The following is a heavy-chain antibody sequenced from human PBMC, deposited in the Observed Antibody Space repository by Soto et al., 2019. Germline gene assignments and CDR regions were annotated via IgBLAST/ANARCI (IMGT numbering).Heavy chain of an antibody. CDR1: XGSISSGGYY. Sequence: TLSLTCTVSXGSISSGGYYWSWIRQHPGKGLEWIGYIYYSGSTYYNPSLKSRVTISVDTSKNQFSLKLSSVTAADTAVYYCARNSGGWLYYFDYWGQGTLVTVSS. CDR3: ARNSGGWLYYFDY. V-gene: IGHV4-31*03. J-gene: IGHJ4*02. D-gene: IGHD2-15*01. CDR2: IYYSGST.